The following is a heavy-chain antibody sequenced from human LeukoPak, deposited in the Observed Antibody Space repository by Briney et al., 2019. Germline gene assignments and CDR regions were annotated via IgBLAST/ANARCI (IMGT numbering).Heavy chain of an antibody. CDR2: IIPILGIA. CDR3: ARAYCSSISCHYYFDY. CDR1: GGTFSSYT. V-gene: IGHV1-69*02. J-gene: IGHJ4*02. D-gene: IGHD2-2*01. Sequence: SVKVSCTASGGTFSSYTISWVPQAPGHRLEWMGRIIPILGIANYAQKFQGRVTITADKFTSTAYMELSSLRSEDTAVYYCARAYCSSISCHYYFDYWGQGTLVTVSS.